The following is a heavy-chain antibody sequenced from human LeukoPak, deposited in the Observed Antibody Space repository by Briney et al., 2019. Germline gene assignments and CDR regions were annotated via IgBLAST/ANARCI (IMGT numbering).Heavy chain of an antibody. CDR2: IYYSGST. Sequence: SETLSLTCTVSGGSVSRSPYYWGWIRQPPGKGLEWIGNIYYSGSTYYNPSLKSRVTISVDTSKNKFSLKLSSVTAADTAVYYCARGYCSGGSCYDAFDIWGQGTMVTVSS. V-gene: IGHV4-39*07. D-gene: IGHD2-15*01. J-gene: IGHJ3*02. CDR3: ARGYCSGGSCYDAFDI. CDR1: GGSVSRSPYY.